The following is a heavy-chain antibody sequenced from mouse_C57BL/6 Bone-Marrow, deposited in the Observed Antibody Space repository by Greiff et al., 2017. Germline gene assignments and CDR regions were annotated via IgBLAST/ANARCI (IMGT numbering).Heavy chain of an antibody. J-gene: IGHJ4*01. CDR1: GYTFTSYW. CDR2: IYPGNSDT. CDR3: TREGEANYYGSSYEAMDY. D-gene: IGHD1-1*01. Sequence: VQLQQSGTVLARPGASVKMSCKTSGYTFTSYWMHWVKQRPGQGLEWIGAIYPGNSDTSYNQKFKGKAKLTAVTSASTAYMELSSLTTEDSAVYDCTREGEANYYGSSYEAMDYWGQGTSVTVSS. V-gene: IGHV1-5*01.